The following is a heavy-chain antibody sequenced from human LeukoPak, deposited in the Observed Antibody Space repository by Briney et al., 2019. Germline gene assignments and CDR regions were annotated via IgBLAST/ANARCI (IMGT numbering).Heavy chain of an antibody. J-gene: IGHJ4*02. CDR3: ARGTCYYDSSGYHFDY. V-gene: IGHV4-30-4*01. D-gene: IGHD3-22*01. CDR1: GGSISSGDYY. CDR2: IYYSGST. Sequence: SETLSLTCTVSGGSISSGDYYWSWIRQPPGKGLEWIGYIYYSGSTYYNPSLKSRVTISVDTSKNQFSLKLSSVTAADTAVYYCARGTCYYDSSGYHFDYWGQGTLVTVSS.